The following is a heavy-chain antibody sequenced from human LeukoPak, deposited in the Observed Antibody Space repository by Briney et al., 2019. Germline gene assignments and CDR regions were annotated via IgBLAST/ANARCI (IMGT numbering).Heavy chain of an antibody. CDR3: AREGSQRITIFGVVRNVYGLDV. V-gene: IGHV3-30*04. CDR2: ISYDGSNK. J-gene: IGHJ6*02. D-gene: IGHD3-3*01. Sequence: GGSLRLSCAASGFTFSSYAMHWVRQAPGKGLEWVAVISYDGSNKYYADSVKGRFTISSDNSKNTLYLQMNSLRAEDTAVYYCAREGSQRITIFGVVRNVYGLDVWGQGTTVTVSS. CDR1: GFTFSSYA.